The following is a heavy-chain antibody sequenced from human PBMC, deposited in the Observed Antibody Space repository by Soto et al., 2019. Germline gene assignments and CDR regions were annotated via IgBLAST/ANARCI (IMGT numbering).Heavy chain of an antibody. D-gene: IGHD3-10*01. Sequence: QVQLQQWGAGLLKPSETLSLTCAVYGGSFSGYYWSWIRQPPGKGLEWNGEINHSGSTNYNPSLKSRVTISVDTSKNQFSLKLSSVTAADTAVYYCARRYYSGGWFDPWGQGTLVTVSS. CDR2: INHSGST. V-gene: IGHV4-34*01. CDR3: ARRYYSGGWFDP. CDR1: GGSFSGYY. J-gene: IGHJ5*02.